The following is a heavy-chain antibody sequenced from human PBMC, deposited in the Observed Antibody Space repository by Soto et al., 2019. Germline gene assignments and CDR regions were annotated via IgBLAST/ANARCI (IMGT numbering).Heavy chain of an antibody. J-gene: IGHJ4*02. Sequence: EVQLLESGGGSVQPGGSLRLSCVASGFTFTTYAMSWVRQAPDKGLEWVSSVSRSGDETYYADSVKGRLTISRDNSKNTLYLQMNSLXXEXXXXXYCAFSYHCDYWGQGTLVTVSS. CDR1: GFTFTTYA. CDR3: AFSYHCDY. CDR2: VSRSGDET. V-gene: IGHV3-23*01.